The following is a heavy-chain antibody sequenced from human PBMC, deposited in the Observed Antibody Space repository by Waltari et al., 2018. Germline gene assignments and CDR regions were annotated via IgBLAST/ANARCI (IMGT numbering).Heavy chain of an antibody. CDR2: INHSGST. CDR1: GGSFSGYY. D-gene: IGHD3-22*01. V-gene: IGHV4-34*01. Sequence: QVQLQQWGAGLLKPSETLSLTCAVYGGSFSGYYWSWIRQPPGKGLEWIGEINHSGSTNYNPSLKSRVTISVDTSKNQFSLKLSSVTAADTAVYYCARKGYDSSGYYGWGFYYYGMDVWGQGTTVTVSS. CDR3: ARKGYDSSGYYGWGFYYYGMDV. J-gene: IGHJ6*02.